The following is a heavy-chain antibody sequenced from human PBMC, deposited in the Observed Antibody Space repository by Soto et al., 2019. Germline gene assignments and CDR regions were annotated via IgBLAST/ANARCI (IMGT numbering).Heavy chain of an antibody. CDR3: ARDPTHDYVWGSYHQNHFDY. CDR2: IWYDGSNK. D-gene: IGHD3-16*02. CDR1: GFTFSSYG. Sequence: GGSLRLSCAASGFTFSSYGMHWVRQAPGKGLEWVAVIWYDGSNKYYADSVKGRFTISRDNSKNTLYLQMNSLRAEDTAVYYCARDPTHDYVWGSYHQNHFDYWGQGTLVTVSS. J-gene: IGHJ4*02. V-gene: IGHV3-33*01.